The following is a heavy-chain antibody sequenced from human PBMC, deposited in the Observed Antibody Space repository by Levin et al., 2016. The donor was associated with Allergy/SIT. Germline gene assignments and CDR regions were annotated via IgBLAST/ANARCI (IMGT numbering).Heavy chain of an antibody. J-gene: IGHJ4*02. Sequence: ESLKISCAASGFTFSSYSMNWVRQAPGKGLEWVSSISSSSSYIYYADSVKGRFTISRDNAKNSLYLQMNSLRAEDTAVYYCARDGVARIRGYFDYWGQGTLVTVSS. CDR2: ISSSSSYI. CDR3: ARDGVARIRGYFDY. V-gene: IGHV3-21*01. D-gene: IGHD2-15*01. CDR1: GFTFSSYS.